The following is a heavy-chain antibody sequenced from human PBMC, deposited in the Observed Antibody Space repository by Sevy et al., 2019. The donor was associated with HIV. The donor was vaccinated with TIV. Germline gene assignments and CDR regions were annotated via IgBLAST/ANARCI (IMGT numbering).Heavy chain of an antibody. Sequence: GGSLRLSCVASGFIVNNYWMTWVRQDPGKGLEWVANIKDDGSEKYYVGSVKGRFTISRDDAENSLFLQMNRLRVEDTAVYYCAKFKKRPHVWLPGGLDVWGQGTTVTVSS. D-gene: IGHD3-16*01. CDR3: AKFKKRPHVWLPGGLDV. CDR1: GFIVNNYW. J-gene: IGHJ6*02. V-gene: IGHV3-7*01. CDR2: IKDDGSEK.